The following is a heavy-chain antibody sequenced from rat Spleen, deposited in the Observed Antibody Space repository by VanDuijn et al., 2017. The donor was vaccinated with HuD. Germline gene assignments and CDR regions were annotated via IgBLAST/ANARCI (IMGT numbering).Heavy chain of an antibody. CDR2: INTGGGGT. CDR1: GFTFRNYY. Sequence: EVQLVESGGGLVQPGRSLKLSCAVSGFTFRNYYMAWVRQAPTKGLEWVANINTGGGGTYYRDSVKGRFTISRDNAKSTLYLQMDSLRSEDTATYYCATYGGFIDYWGQGVVVTVSS. CDR3: ATYGGFIDY. V-gene: IGHV5-27*01. D-gene: IGHD1-11*01. J-gene: IGHJ2*01.